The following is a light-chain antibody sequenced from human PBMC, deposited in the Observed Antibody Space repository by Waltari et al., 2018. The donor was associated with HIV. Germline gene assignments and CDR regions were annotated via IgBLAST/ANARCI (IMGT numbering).Light chain of an antibody. CDR3: DSNRRDYTLM. CDR2: DIS. Sequence: QSALTQPASVSGSPGQSLNISSTGTSTDLRPYHLVSWYQQHPGKAPKLIIYDISKRPSGVSNRFSGSRSGNTASLTFSGLQAGDEADYYCDSNRRDYTLMFGGGTKLTVL. V-gene: IGLV2-23*02. J-gene: IGLJ3*02. CDR1: STDLRPYHL.